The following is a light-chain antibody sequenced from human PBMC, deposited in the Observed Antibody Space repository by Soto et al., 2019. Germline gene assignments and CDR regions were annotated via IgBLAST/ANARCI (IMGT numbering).Light chain of an antibody. Sequence: DIVMTQSPDSLAVSLGERAAINCKSSQSVLYTSNNKNYLAWYRQKPGQPPKLLIYWASTRASGVPDRFSGSGCGTDFTLTISSLQAEDVAVYYCQQYFSTPITFGQGTRLELK. CDR2: WAS. CDR3: QQYFSTPIT. V-gene: IGKV4-1*01. CDR1: QSVLYTSNNKNY. J-gene: IGKJ5*01.